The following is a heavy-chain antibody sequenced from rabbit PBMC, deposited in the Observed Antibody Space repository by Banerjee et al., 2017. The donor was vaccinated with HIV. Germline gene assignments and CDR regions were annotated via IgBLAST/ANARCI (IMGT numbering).Heavy chain of an antibody. J-gene: IGHJ4*01. Sequence: QEQVEESGGDLVKPEGSLTLTCTASGFSFSNIYYMCWVRQAPGKGLEWIGFINTGSRNAYYASWVISRFAISKTSSTTVALHMTSLTAADTATYFCARDRGDWGYYFTFWGQGTLVTVS. V-gene: IGHV1S45*01. CDR2: INTGSRNA. D-gene: IGHD4-1*01. CDR3: ARDRGDWGYYFTF. CDR1: GFSFSNIYY.